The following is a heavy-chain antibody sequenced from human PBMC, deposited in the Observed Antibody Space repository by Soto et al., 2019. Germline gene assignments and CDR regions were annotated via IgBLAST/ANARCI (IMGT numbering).Heavy chain of an antibody. Sequence: QVQLVQSGAEVKKPGASVKVSCKASGYTFTSYDINWVRQATGQGLEWMGWMNPNSGNTGYAQKFQGRVTMTRNTSISTAYMELSSLRSEDTAVYYWARGHENGDYVYYGMDVRGQGTTVTVSS. CDR1: GYTFTSYD. CDR3: ARGHENGDYVYYGMDV. V-gene: IGHV1-8*01. D-gene: IGHD4-17*01. CDR2: MNPNSGNT. J-gene: IGHJ6*02.